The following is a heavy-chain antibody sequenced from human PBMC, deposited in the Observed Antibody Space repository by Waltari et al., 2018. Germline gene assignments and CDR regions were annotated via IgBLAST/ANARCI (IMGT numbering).Heavy chain of an antibody. CDR2: IYYSGST. CDR3: ARGGSYYYFDY. CDR1: GGSISSYY. V-gene: IGHV4-59*01. D-gene: IGHD1-26*01. J-gene: IGHJ4*02. Sequence: QVQLQESGPGLVKPSETLSLTCTVSGGSISSYYWSWIRQPPGKGLEWIGYIYYSGSTTDIPSLKSRFTISVDTSKNHFSLKLSSVPAADTAVYYCARGGSYYYFDYWGQGTLVTVSS.